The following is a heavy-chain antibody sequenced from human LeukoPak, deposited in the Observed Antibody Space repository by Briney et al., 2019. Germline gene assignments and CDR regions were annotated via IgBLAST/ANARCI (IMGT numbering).Heavy chain of an antibody. CDR3: ARVPHYDFWSGYLMEDAFDI. CDR2: INPNSSGT. D-gene: IGHD3-3*01. J-gene: IGHJ3*02. V-gene: IGHV1-2*02. CDR1: LYTVTPYY. Sequence: APLRVSSTPSLYTVTPYYMHWVRQAPGHGREWMGWINPNSSGTNYAQTFQGRVTMARDTSISQAYLELSRLRSDDTAVYYCARVPHYDFWSGYLMEDAFDIWGQGTMVTVSS.